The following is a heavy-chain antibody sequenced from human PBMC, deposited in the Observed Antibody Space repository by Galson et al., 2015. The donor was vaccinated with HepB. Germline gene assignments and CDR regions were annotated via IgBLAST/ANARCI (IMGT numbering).Heavy chain of an antibody. J-gene: IGHJ4*01. D-gene: IGHD3-16*02. CDR1: GVSLPTTGVG. CDR3: AYSSRRYYFDF. CDR2: LYWEDDK. Sequence: LVNPTQTHTLTCTFSGVSLPTTGVGVGWFSQPPGTALEWLALLYWEDDKRYSPSLKRRLTLSRDSSKNQVILTVTIKDPVYSATYFCAYSSRRYYFDFWGHGTLVTVSS. V-gene: IGHV2-5*02.